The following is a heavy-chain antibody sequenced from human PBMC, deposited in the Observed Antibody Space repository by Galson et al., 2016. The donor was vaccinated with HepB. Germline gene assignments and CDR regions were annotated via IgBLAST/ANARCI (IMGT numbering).Heavy chain of an antibody. CDR1: GFNFGDYC. Sequence: SLRLSCAASGFNFGDYCMSWFRQAPGKGLEWVGFIRNKAFDGTTEYAAFVRGIFTISRDDSQRIAYLHMNSLKTDDTAVYYCSREPEFSSGFSFDLWGQGTPVTVSS. CDR2: IRNKAFDGTT. CDR3: SREPEFSSGFSFDL. J-gene: IGHJ1*01. D-gene: IGHD3-22*01. V-gene: IGHV3-49*03.